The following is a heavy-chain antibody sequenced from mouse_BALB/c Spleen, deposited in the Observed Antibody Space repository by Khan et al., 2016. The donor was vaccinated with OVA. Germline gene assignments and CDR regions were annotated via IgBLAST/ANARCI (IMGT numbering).Heavy chain of an antibody. J-gene: IGHJ4*01. CDR1: GFTFSSYG. CDR2: ISSGGSYT. V-gene: IGHV5-6*01. Sequence: EVQLLETGGDLVKPGGSLKLSCAASGFTFSSYGMSWVRQTPDKRLEWVATISSGGSYTYYPDSVKGRFTISRDNAKNNLYLQMSSLKSEDTAMYYCARLYAMDYWGQGTSVTVSS. CDR3: ARLYAMDY.